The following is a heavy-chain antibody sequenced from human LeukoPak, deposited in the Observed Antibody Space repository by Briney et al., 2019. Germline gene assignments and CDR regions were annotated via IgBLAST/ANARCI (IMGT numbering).Heavy chain of an antibody. CDR1: GFTFSNAR. CDR3: TVRGETTVTTVDY. D-gene: IGHD4-17*01. CDR2: IKSKTDGGTT. J-gene: IGHJ4*02. Sequence: GGSLRLSCPASGFTFSNARMSWVRQAPGKGLEWVGRIKSKTDGGTTDYAAPVKGRFTISRDDSKNTLYLQMNSLKTEDTAVYYCTVRGETTVTTVDYWGQGTLVTVSS. V-gene: IGHV3-15*01.